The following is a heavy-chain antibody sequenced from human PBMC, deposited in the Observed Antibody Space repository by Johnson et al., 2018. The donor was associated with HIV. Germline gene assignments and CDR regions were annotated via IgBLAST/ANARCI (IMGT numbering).Heavy chain of an antibody. V-gene: IGHV3-66*01. D-gene: IGHD4-11*01. Sequence: VQVLESGGGLVQPGGSLRLSCAASAFTVSSNYMSWVRQAPGKGLEWVSVIYSAGSTYYADSVTGRFTISRDNSKNTLYLQMNSLRAEDTALYYCARGINTVTTSGDAFDIWGQGTMVTVSS. J-gene: IGHJ3*02. CDR3: ARGINTVTTSGDAFDI. CDR2: IYSAGST. CDR1: AFTVSSNY.